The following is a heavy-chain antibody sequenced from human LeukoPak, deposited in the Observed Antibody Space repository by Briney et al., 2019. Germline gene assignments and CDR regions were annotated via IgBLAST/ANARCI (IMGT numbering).Heavy chain of an antibody. CDR3: AKPDYYSGSHFSAFDI. V-gene: IGHV3-23*01. J-gene: IGHJ3*02. Sequence: GGSLRLSCAASGFTFSSYAMSWVRQAPGKGLEWVSAIIGSGGSTYYADSVKGRFTISRDNSKNTLYLQMNSLRAEDTAVYYCAKPDYYSGSHFSAFDIWGQGTMVTVSS. CDR2: IIGSGGST. D-gene: IGHD1-26*01. CDR1: GFTFSSYA.